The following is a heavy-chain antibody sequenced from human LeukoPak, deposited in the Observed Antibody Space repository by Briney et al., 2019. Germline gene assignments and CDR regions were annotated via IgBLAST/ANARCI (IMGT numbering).Heavy chain of an antibody. D-gene: IGHD6-13*01. CDR1: GFTSSDYW. CDR3: AKEPSSWTQYYFDY. J-gene: IGHJ4*02. V-gene: IGHV3-23*01. CDR2: ISGSGGST. Sequence: GGSLRLSCAASGFTSSDYWMPWVRQAPGKGLEWVSAISGSGGSTYYADSVKGRFTISRDNSKNTLYLQMNSLRAEDTAVYYCAKEPSSWTQYYFDYWGQGTLVTVSS.